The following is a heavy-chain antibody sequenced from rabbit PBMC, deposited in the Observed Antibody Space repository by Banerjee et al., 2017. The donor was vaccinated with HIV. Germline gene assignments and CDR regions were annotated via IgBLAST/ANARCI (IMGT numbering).Heavy chain of an antibody. V-gene: IGHV1S45*01. CDR2: MNGVVSNLT. J-gene: IGHJ4*01. D-gene: IGHD8-1*01. Sequence: QQQLEESGGGLVKPGGTLTLTCKASGIDFSAYYYMCWVRQAPGKGLEWIACMNGVVSNLTYSASWAKGRFTISKTSSTTVTLQMTGLSAADTATYFCARASSSYGEFDLWGPGTLVTVS. CDR3: ARASSSYGEFDL. CDR1: GIDFSAYYY.